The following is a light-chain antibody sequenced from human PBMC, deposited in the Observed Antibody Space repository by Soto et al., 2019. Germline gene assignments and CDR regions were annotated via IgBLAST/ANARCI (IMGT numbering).Light chain of an antibody. CDR1: QSVYSN. V-gene: IGKV3-15*01. Sequence: EIVMTQSPATLSVSPGERATLSCRASQSVYSNLAWYQQKPGQAPRRLISGASTRATGIPARFSGSGSGTEFTLTISSLQSEDFAVYYCQQYNNWITFGQGTRLEIK. CDR3: QQYNNWIT. CDR2: GAS. J-gene: IGKJ5*01.